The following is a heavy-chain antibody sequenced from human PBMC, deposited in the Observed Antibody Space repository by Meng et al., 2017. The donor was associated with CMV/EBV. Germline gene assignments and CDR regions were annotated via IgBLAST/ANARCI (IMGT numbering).Heavy chain of an antibody. CDR3: ARVYPRPSRVVVPSGAYYYYGMDV. D-gene: IGHD3-22*01. Sequence: ASVKVSSKASGYTFTGYYMHWVRQAPGQGLEWMGWINPNSGGTNYAQKFQGRVTMTRDTSISTAYMELSRLSSDDTAVYYCARVYPRPSRVVVPSGAYYYYGMDVWGQGTTVTVSS. CDR2: INPNSGGT. J-gene: IGHJ6*02. V-gene: IGHV1-2*02. CDR1: GYTFTGYY.